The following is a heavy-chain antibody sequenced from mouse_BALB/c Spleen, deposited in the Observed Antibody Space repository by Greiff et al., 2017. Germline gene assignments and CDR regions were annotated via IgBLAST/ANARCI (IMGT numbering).Heavy chain of an antibody. J-gene: IGHJ3*01. Sequence: GQLKESGAELVKPGASVKLSCTASGFNIKDTYMHWVKQRPEQGLEWIGRIDPANGNTKYDPKFQGKATITADTSSNTAYLQLSSLTSEDTAVYYCASGGYDYDGGFAYWGQGTLVTVSA. V-gene: IGHV14-3*02. CDR1: GFNIKDTY. CDR2: IDPANGNT. CDR3: ASGGYDYDGGFAY. D-gene: IGHD2-4*01.